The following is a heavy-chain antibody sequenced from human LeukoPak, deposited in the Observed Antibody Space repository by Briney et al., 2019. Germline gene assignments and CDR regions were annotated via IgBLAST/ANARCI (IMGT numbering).Heavy chain of an antibody. V-gene: IGHV4-61*02. Sequence: PSETLSLTCTVSGGSISSGSYYWSWIRQPAGKGLEWIGRIYTSGSTNYNPSLKNRVTISVDTSKNQFSLKLSSVTAADTAVYYCARDPGALTGTSDYWGPGTLVTVSS. CDR2: IYTSGST. CDR1: GGSISSGSYY. CDR3: ARDPGALTGTSDY. D-gene: IGHD1-7*01. J-gene: IGHJ4*02.